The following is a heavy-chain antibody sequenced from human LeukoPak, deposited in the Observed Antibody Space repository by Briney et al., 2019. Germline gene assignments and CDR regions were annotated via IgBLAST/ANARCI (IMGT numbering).Heavy chain of an antibody. CDR1: GFTFSSYG. Sequence: PGGSLRLSCAASGFTFSSYGMHWVRQAPGKGLEWVAVISYDGSNKYYADSVKGRFTISRDNSKNTLYLQMNSLRAEDTAVYYCAKDLYDYGDLPTDSLGYWGQGTLVAVSS. CDR2: ISYDGSNK. D-gene: IGHD4-17*01. CDR3: AKDLYDYGDLPTDSLGY. J-gene: IGHJ4*02. V-gene: IGHV3-30*18.